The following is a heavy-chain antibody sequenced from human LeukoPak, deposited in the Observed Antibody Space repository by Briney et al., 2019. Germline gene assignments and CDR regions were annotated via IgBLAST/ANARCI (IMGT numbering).Heavy chain of an antibody. J-gene: IGHJ4*02. CDR1: GGSISSYY. CDR2: IEYSGST. D-gene: IGHD3-10*01. V-gene: IGHV4-59*01. CDR3: ARDRGYGIVGF. Sequence: SETLSLTCTVSGGSISSYYWSWIRQPPGKGLEWIGYIEYSGSTNNNPSLKSRVTISVDTSKNQFSLNLSSVTAADTAVYYCARDRGYGIVGFWGQGTLVTVSS.